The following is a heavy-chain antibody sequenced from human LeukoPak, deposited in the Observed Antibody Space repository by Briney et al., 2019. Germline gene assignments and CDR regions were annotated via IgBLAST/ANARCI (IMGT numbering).Heavy chain of an antibody. D-gene: IGHD1-26*01. V-gene: IGHV3-7*01. J-gene: IGHJ4*02. CDR1: GFTFSRYW. CDR2: IKQDGSEK. Sequence: GGSLRLSCAASGFTFSRYWMSWVRQAPGKGLEWVANIKQDGSEKYYVDSVKGRFTISRDNAKNSLYLQMNSLRAEDTAVYYCARDLGLVGATGYWGQGTLVTVSS. CDR3: ARDLGLVGATGY.